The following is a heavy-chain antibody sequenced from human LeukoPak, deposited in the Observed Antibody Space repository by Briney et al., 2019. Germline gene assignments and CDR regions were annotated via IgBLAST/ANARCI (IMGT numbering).Heavy chain of an antibody. V-gene: IGHV3-23*01. CDR3: ARDTFGYSYGSSF. J-gene: IGHJ4*02. CDR1: GFTFSSYA. Sequence: GGSLRLSCAASGFTFSSYAMSWVRQAPGKGLEWVSAISGSGGGTYYADSVKGRFTISRDNSKNTLYLQMNSLRAEDTAVYYCARDTFGYSYGSSFWGQGTLVTVSS. CDR2: ISGSGGGT. D-gene: IGHD5-18*01.